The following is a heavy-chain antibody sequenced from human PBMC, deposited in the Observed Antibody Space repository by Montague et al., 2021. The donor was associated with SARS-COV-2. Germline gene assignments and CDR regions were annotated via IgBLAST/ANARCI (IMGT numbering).Heavy chain of an antibody. J-gene: IGHJ4*02. D-gene: IGHD6-19*01. CDR1: GDSVSSNSVA. V-gene: IGHV6-1*01. CDR3: VRYSGWFYFDF. CDR2: TYYRSKWYS. Sequence: CAISGDSVSSNSVAWSWLRQSPSRGLEWLGRTYYRSKWYSDCAPSVRGRLTVHPDASKNEFSLELNYVTPEDTAVYYCVRYSGWFYFDFWGQGTLVTVSS.